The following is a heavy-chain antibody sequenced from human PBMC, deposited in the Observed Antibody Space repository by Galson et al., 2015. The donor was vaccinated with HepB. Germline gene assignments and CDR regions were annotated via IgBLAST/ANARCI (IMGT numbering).Heavy chain of an antibody. CDR1: TFIFSTYS. Sequence: SLRLSCAASTFIFSTYSMDWVRQAPGKGLEWVSYISSSSTTIYYADSAKGRFTISRDSAKNSLYLQMNSLRAGDTALYYCARKGRGLLNLHYFDYWGQGTLVTVSS. V-gene: IGHV3-48*04. D-gene: IGHD3-10*01. CDR2: ISSSSTTI. CDR3: ARKGRGLLNLHYFDY. J-gene: IGHJ4*02.